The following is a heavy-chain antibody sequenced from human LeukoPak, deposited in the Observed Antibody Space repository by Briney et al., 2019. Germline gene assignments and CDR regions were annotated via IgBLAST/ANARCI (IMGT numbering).Heavy chain of an antibody. CDR1: GFTFDDYD. D-gene: IGHD5-12*01. J-gene: IGHJ4*02. Sequence: PGRSLTLSCAASGFTFDDYDMHWLRQAPGKGLEGVLDIRWNSASIGYADSVKGRFTISTYNAKNSLGLRVNSRNDAHTALYHWTKGGGYDTITSFDYWGQGTLVTVSS. CDR3: TKGGGYDTITSFDY. V-gene: IGHV3-9*01. CDR2: IRWNSASI.